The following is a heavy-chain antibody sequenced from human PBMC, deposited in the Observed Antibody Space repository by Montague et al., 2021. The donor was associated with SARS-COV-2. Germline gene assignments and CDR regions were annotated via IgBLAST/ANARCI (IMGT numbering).Heavy chain of an antibody. D-gene: IGHD6-13*01. J-gene: IGHJ6*02. CDR2: IYYSGST. CDR3: ARVGRQQLVRLSGMDV. CDR1: GGSISSSSYY. Sequence: SETLSLTCTVSGGSISSSSYYWGWIRQPPGKGLEWIGSIYYSGSTYYNLSLKSRVTISVDTSKNQFSLKLSSVTAADTAVYCCARVGRQQLVRLSGMDVWGQGTTVTVSS. V-gene: IGHV4-39*07.